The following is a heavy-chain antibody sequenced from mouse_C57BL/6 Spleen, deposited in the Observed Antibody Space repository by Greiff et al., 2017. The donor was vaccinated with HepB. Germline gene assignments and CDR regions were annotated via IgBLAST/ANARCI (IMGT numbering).Heavy chain of an antibody. Sequence: QVQLQQSGAELVKPGASVKLSCKASGYTFTSYWMHWVKQRPGQGLERIGMIHPNSGSTNYNEKFKSKATLTVGNSSSTSYMQLSSLTSEDSAVYYCARVIFYDYDEGYWGQGTTLTVSS. CDR2: IHPNSGST. D-gene: IGHD2-4*01. J-gene: IGHJ2*01. V-gene: IGHV1-64*01. CDR1: GYTFTSYW. CDR3: ARVIFYDYDEGY.